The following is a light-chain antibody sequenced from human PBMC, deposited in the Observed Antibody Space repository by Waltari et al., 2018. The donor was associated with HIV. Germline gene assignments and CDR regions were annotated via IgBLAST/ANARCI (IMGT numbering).Light chain of an antibody. CDR2: MAS. CDR3: LQARQTPWT. V-gene: IGKV2-28*01. J-gene: IGKJ1*01. CDR1: QSLLHSNGYNF. Sequence: DIVMSQFPLSLPVTPGEPASMSCNYSQSLLHSNGYNFLDWYFQRPGQSPQLLIYMASYRASGVPDRISGSGSGTNFTLRIGRVATEDVGVYYCLQARQTPWTFGQGTKVEI.